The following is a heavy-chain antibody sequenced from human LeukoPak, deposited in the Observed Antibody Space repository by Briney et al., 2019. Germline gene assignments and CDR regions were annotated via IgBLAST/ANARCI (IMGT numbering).Heavy chain of an antibody. D-gene: IGHD3-10*01. CDR1: GGSISSRSYY. Sequence: SETLSLTCTVSGGSISSRSYYWGWIRQPPGKGLEWIGSIYYSGSSYYNPSLKSRVTISVDTSKNQFSLKLTSVTAADTAVYYCARGSGFDPFVYGSGTLNNWGQGTLVTVSS. J-gene: IGHJ4*02. CDR2: IYYSGSS. V-gene: IGHV4-39*07. CDR3: ARGSGFDPFVYGSGTLNN.